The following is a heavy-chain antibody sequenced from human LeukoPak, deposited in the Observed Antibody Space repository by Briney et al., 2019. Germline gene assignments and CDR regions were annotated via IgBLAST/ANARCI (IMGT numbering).Heavy chain of an antibody. CDR1: GGSISSGGYY. Sequence: SQTLSLTCTVSGGSISSGGYYWSWIRQHPGKGLEWIGYIYYSGSTYYNPSLKSRVTISVDTSKNQFSLKLSSVTAADTAVYYCARDWAMVRGVMSHAFDIWGQGTMVTVSS. D-gene: IGHD3-10*01. V-gene: IGHV4-31*03. J-gene: IGHJ3*02. CDR2: IYYSGST. CDR3: ARDWAMVRGVMSHAFDI.